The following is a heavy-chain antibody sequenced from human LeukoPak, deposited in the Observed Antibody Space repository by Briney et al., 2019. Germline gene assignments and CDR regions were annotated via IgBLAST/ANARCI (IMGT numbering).Heavy chain of an antibody. D-gene: IGHD3-3*02. CDR2: IYYSGTT. Sequence: SETLSLTCTVSGGSISGYYWSWIRQPPGKGLEWIGYIYYSGTTNYNPSLRSRVTISVDTSKNQFSLRLSSVTATDTAIYYCARPHFSRAEEFDPWGQGTLVTVSS. V-gene: IGHV4-59*01. CDR1: GGSISGYY. CDR3: ARPHFSRAEEFDP. J-gene: IGHJ5*02.